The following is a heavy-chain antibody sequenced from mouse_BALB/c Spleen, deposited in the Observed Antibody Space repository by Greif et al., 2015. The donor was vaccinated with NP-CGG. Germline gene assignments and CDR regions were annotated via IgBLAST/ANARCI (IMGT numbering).Heavy chain of an antibody. J-gene: IGHJ4*01. CDR1: GYTFTSYW. CDR2: IYPGDGDT. Sequence: VQLQESGAELARPGASVKLSCKASGYTFTSYWMQWVKQRPGQGLEWIGAIYPGDGDTRYTQKFKGKATLTADKSSSTAYMQLSSLASEDSAVYYCARSYYYAMDYWGQGTSVTVSS. CDR3: ARSYYYAMDY. V-gene: IGHV1-87*01.